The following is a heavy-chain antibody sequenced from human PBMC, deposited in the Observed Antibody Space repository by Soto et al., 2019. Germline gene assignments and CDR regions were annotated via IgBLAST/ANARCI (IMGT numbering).Heavy chain of an antibody. Sequence: GGSLRLSCAASGFTFDDYGMSWVRQAPGKGLEWVSGINWNGGSTGYADSVKGRFTISRDNAKNSLYLQMNSLRAEDTALYYCARAAHYDPGGQLAFDIWGQGTMVTVSS. V-gene: IGHV3-20*04. CDR1: GFTFDDYG. J-gene: IGHJ3*02. D-gene: IGHD3-10*01. CDR3: ARAAHYDPGGQLAFDI. CDR2: INWNGGST.